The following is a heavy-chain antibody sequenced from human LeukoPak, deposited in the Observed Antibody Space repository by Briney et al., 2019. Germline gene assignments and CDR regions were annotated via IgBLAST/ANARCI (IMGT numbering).Heavy chain of an antibody. V-gene: IGHV1-69*05. CDR2: IIPIFGTA. Sequence: SVKVSCKASGGTFSSYAISWVRQAPGQGLEWMGGIIPIFGTANYAQKFQGRVTITTDESTSTAYMELSSLRSEDTAVYYCARGGVVGATSFDYWGQGTLVTVSS. D-gene: IGHD1-26*01. CDR3: ARGGVVGATSFDY. J-gene: IGHJ4*02. CDR1: GGTFSSYA.